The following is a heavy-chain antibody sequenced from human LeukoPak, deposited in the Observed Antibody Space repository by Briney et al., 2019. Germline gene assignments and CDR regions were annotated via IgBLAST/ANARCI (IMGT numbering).Heavy chain of an antibody. D-gene: IGHD3-22*01. Sequence: GGSLRLSCVASGFTFSSYAMNWVRQAPGKGLEWVSTIGSSGGSTYYADSVKGRFTISRDNSKNTVYLQMDNVRVEDTAMYYCARGLDYYDNKNYNIWFDPWGQGTLVTVSS. CDR2: IGSSGGST. V-gene: IGHV3-23*01. CDR3: ARGLDYYDNKNYNIWFDP. CDR1: GFTFSSYA. J-gene: IGHJ5*02.